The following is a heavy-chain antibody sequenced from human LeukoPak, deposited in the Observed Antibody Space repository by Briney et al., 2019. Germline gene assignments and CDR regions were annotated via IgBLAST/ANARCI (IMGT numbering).Heavy chain of an antibody. J-gene: IGHJ6*02. CDR2: INHSGST. CDR3: ARAPRYSYGYRVPNGMDV. V-gene: IGHV4-34*01. CDR1: GVSFSGYY. D-gene: IGHD5-18*01. Sequence: SETLSLTCAVYGVSFSGYYWSWIRQPPGKGLEWIGEINHSGSTNYNPSLKSRVTISVDTSKNQFSLKLSSVTAADTAVYYCARAPRYSYGYRVPNGMDVWGQGTTVTVSS.